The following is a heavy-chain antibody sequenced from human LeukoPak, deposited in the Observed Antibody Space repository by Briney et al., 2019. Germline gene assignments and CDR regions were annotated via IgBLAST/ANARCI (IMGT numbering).Heavy chain of an antibody. CDR1: GGTFSSYT. V-gene: IGHV1-69*04. CDR3: ARDGYDFWSGHSYFDY. CDR2: IIPILGIA. Sequence: SVKVSCKASGGTFSSYTISWVRQAPGQGLEWMGRIIPILGIANYAQKFQGRVTITADKSTSTAYMELSSLRSEDTAVYYCARDGYDFWSGHSYFDYWGQGTLVTVSS. J-gene: IGHJ4*02. D-gene: IGHD3-3*01.